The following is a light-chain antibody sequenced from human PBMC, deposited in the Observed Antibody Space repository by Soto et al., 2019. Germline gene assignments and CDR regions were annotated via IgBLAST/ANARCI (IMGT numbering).Light chain of an antibody. CDR1: QSISSW. CDR2: DAS. V-gene: IGKV1-5*01. CDR3: QQYGNSPIT. Sequence: DIQMTQSPSTLSASVGDRVTITCRASQSISSWLAWYQQKPGKAPKLLIYDASSLESGVPSRFSGSGSGTEFTLTISRLEPEDFAVYYCQQYGNSPITFGQGTRLEIK. J-gene: IGKJ5*01.